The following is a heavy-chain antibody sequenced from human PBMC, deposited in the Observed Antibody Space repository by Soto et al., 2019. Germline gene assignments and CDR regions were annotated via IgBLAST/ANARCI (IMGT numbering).Heavy chain of an antibody. CDR1: GFTFDVYA. CDR3: VKGRGSYFVYFGLDV. V-gene: IGHV3-9*01. D-gene: IGHD1-26*01. J-gene: IGHJ6*02. Sequence: EVQLVESGGGLVQPGRSLRLSCVASGFTFDVYAMHWVRQTPGKGLEWVSSIDWNGGSTAYADSVKGRFTISRDNARNSLYLQMNSLRPEDTALYYCVKGRGSYFVYFGLDVWGQGTTVTVSS. CDR2: IDWNGGST.